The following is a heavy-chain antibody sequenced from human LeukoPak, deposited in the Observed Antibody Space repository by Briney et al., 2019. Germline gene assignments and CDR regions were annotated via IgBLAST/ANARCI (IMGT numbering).Heavy chain of an antibody. CDR1: GGSISSFY. D-gene: IGHD3-10*01. CDR3: ARSYSSGSYYSPFDP. V-gene: IGHV4-59*01. J-gene: IGHJ5*02. Sequence: SETLSLTCTVSGGSISSFYWSWIRQPPGKGLEWIEYIYYTGNTNYNPSLTSRVTISLDTSKSQFSLKLSSVTAADTAVYYCARSYSSGSYYSPFDPWGQGTLVTVSS. CDR2: IYYTGNT.